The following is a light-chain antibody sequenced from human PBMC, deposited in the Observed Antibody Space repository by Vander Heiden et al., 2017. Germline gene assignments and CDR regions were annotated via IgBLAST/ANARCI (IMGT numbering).Light chain of an antibody. V-gene: IGLV2-14*01. CDR2: EVS. CDR1: SSDVGGYKY. Sequence: QSALTQPASVSGSPGQSNTISCTGTSSDVGGYKYRSRYQQQPGKAPKLMIYEVSSRPSGVSNRFSGSKSGNTASLTISGLQAEDEADYYCSSYTSSSTPYVFGTGTKVTVL. CDR3: SSYTSSSTPYV. J-gene: IGLJ1*01.